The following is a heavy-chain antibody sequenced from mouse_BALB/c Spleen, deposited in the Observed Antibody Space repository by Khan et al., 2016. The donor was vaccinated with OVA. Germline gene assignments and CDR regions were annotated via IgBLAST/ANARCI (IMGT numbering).Heavy chain of an antibody. Sequence: VELVESGAELVRPGVSVKLSCKTSGYIFTTYWIHWLKQTSGQGLELIARIYPGTNSTYYSEKLKDKATLTADKSSTTAYLQLSSLKSEDSAVYFCAREEALYYFDYWGQGTTLTVSS. CDR2: IYPGTNST. D-gene: IGHD1-1*01. CDR1: GYIFTTYW. CDR3: AREEALYYFDY. J-gene: IGHJ2*01. V-gene: IGHV1-76*01.